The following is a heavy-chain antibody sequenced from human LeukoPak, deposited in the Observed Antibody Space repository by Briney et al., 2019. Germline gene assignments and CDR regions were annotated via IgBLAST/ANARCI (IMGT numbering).Heavy chain of an antibody. CDR2: INHSGST. V-gene: IGHV4-34*01. CDR1: GGSFGGYY. D-gene: IGHD3-16*01. CDR3: ARSPPPGVTAYGVVDY. Sequence: PSETLSLTCAVYGGSFGGYYWSWVRQPPGKGLEWIGEINHSGSTNYNPSLKSRVTISVDTSKNQFSLRLSSVTAADTAVYYCARSPPPGVTAYGVVDYWGQGTLVSVSS. J-gene: IGHJ4*02.